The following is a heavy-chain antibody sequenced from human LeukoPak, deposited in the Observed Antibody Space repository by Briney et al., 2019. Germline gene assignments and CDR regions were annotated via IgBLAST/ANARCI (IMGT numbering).Heavy chain of an antibody. J-gene: IGHJ6*02. CDR3: ARDQERLGYYYYGMDV. CDR2: IKQDGSEK. CDR1: GFTFSSYW. D-gene: IGHD1-1*01. Sequence: PSGGSLRLSCAASGFTFSSYWMSWVRQAPGKGLEWVANIKQDGSEKYYVDSVKGRFTISRDNAKNSLYLQMNSLRAEDTAVCYCARDQERLGYYYYGMDVWGQGTTVTVSS. V-gene: IGHV3-7*01.